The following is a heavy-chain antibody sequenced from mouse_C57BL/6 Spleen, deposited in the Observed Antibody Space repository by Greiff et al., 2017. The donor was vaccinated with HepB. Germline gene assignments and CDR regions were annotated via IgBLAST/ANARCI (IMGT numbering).Heavy chain of an antibody. CDR3: ARSGTTVVKDY. D-gene: IGHD1-1*01. J-gene: IGHJ2*01. CDR2: IYPRSGNT. CDR1: GYTFTSYG. V-gene: IGHV1-81*01. Sequence: QVQLQQSGAELARPGASVKLSCKASGYTFTSYGISWVKQRTGQGLEWIGEIYPRSGNTYYNEKFKGKATLTADKSSSTAYMELRSLTSEDSAVYFCARSGTTVVKDYWGQGTTLTVSS.